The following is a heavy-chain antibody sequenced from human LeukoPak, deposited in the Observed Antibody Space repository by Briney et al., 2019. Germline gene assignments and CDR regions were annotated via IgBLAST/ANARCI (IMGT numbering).Heavy chain of an antibody. CDR1: GGSISSYY. D-gene: IGHD3-10*01. Sequence: PSETLSLTCTVSGGSISSYYWSWIRQPPGKGLEWFGYIYYSGSTNYNPSLKSRVTISVDTSKNQFSLKLSSVTAADTAVYYCASTYYYGSGSYLNWFDPWGQGTLVTVSS. J-gene: IGHJ5*02. V-gene: IGHV4-59*01. CDR2: IYYSGST. CDR3: ASTYYYGSGSYLNWFDP.